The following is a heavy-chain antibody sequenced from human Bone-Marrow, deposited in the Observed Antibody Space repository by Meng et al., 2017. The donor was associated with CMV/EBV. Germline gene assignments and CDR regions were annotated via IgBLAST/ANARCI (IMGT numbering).Heavy chain of an antibody. V-gene: IGHV2-5*01. Sequence: SGPTLVKPTQTLTLTCTFSGFSLSTSGVGVGWIRQHPGKALEWLALIYWNDDKRYSPSLKSRPTITKDTTKNQVVLTMTNMEPVHTATYYGTHNCSSTSCFDWFDPWGQGTLVTVSS. CDR2: IYWNDDK. CDR1: GFSLSTSGVG. D-gene: IGHD2-2*01. J-gene: IGHJ5*02. CDR3: THNCSSTSCFDWFDP.